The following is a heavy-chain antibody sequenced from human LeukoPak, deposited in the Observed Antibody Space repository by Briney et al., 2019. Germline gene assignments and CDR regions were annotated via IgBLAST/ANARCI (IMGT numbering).Heavy chain of an antibody. D-gene: IGHD2-21*02. CDR3: ARSDYYCGGDCYTYYYYGMDV. CDR2: IIPIFGAA. V-gene: IGHV1-69*01. CDR1: GGTFSSYA. Sequence: SVKVSCKASGGTFSSYAISWVRQAPGQGLEWMGGIIPIFGAANYAQKFQGRVAITADESTSTAYMELSSLRSEDTAVYYCARSDYYCGGDCYTYYYYGMDVWGQGTTVTVSS. J-gene: IGHJ6*02.